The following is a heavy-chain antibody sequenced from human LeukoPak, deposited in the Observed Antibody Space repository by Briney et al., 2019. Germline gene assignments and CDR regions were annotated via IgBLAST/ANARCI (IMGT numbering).Heavy chain of an antibody. CDR3: ATYYYYGSGSYYTIFDY. V-gene: IGHV4-34*01. CDR1: GGSFSGYY. D-gene: IGHD3-10*01. CDR2: INHSGST. Sequence: SETLSLTCAVYGGSFSGYYWSWIRQPPGKGLEWIGEINHSGSTNYNPSLKSRVTISVDTSKNQFSLKLSSVTAADTAVYYCATYYYYGSGSYYTIFDYWGQGTLVTVSS. J-gene: IGHJ4*02.